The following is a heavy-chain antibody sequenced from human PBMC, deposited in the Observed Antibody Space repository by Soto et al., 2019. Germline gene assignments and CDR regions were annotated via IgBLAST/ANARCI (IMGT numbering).Heavy chain of an antibody. CDR3: AKVGAARKVYYYYGMDV. J-gene: IGHJ6*02. CDR2: IYTSGST. V-gene: IGHV4-4*07. CDR1: GGSISSYY. Sequence: SETLSLTCTVSGGSISSYYWSWIRQPAGKGLEWIGRIYTSGSTNYNPSLKSRVTMSVDTSKNQFSLKLSSVTAADTAVYYCAKVGAARKVYYYYGMDVWGQGTTVTVSS. D-gene: IGHD6-13*01.